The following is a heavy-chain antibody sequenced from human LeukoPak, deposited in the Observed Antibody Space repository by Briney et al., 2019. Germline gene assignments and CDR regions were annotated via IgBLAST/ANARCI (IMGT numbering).Heavy chain of an antibody. Sequence: PSETLSLTCTVSGGSISSSSYYWGWIRQPPGKGLEWIGSIYYSGSTYYNPSLTSRVTISVDTSKNQFSLKLSSVTAADTAVYYCARTNQPFDYWGQGTLVTVSS. CDR2: IYYSGST. J-gene: IGHJ4*02. V-gene: IGHV4-39*01. CDR3: ARTNQPFDY. D-gene: IGHD2-2*01. CDR1: GGSISSSSYY.